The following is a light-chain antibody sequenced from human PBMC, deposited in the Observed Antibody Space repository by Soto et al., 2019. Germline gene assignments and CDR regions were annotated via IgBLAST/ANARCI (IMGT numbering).Light chain of an antibody. CDR3: QQRSNWPPDYT. V-gene: IGKV3-11*01. Sequence: EIVLTQSPATLSLSPGERATLSCRASQSVSSYLAWYQQKPGQAPRLLIYDASNRATGIPARFSGSGSGTAFTLTISSLEPEDFAVYYCQQRSNWPPDYTFGQGTKLEIK. CDR2: DAS. CDR1: QSVSSY. J-gene: IGKJ2*01.